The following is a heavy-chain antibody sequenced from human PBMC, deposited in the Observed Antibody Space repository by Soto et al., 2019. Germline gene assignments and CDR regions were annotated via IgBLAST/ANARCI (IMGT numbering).Heavy chain of an antibody. CDR1: GGSIMRRKR. J-gene: IGHJ4*02. CDR2: IYHSGSA. Sequence: PSETLSLTRAVSGGSIMRRKRWSWVRQPPGKGLEWIGEIYHSGSANYNPSLKSRVIISVDKSKSQFSLKLSSVTAADTAVYYCARHFSVDYFDYWSQGALVIVSS. V-gene: IGHV4-4*02. CDR3: ARHFSVDYFDY.